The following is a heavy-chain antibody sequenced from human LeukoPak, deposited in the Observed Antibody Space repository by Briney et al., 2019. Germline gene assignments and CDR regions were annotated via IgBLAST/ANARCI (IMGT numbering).Heavy chain of an antibody. D-gene: IGHD6-13*01. V-gene: IGHV3-48*03. CDR3: ARDRASSSSWYY. J-gene: IGHJ4*02. CDR2: ISSSGSTI. Sequence: PGGSLRLSCAASGFTFSSYEMNWVRQAPGKGLEWVSYISSSGSTIYYADSVKGRFTIPRDNAKNSLYLQMNSLRAEDTAVYYCARDRASSSSWYYWGQGTLVTVSS. CDR1: GFTFSSYE.